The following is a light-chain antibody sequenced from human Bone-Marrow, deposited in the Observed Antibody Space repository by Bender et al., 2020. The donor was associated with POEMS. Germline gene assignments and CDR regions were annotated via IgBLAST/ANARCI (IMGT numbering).Light chain of an antibody. J-gene: IGLJ3*02. CDR2: EVN. Sequence: QSALTQPASVSGSPGQSITISCTGTSSDVGGYNYVSWYQQHPGKAPKLMIYEVNKRPSGVSNRFSASKSGNTASLTISGLQAEDEADYYCSSYISSSTLVFGGGTKLTVL. CDR3: SSYISSSTLV. V-gene: IGLV2-14*01. CDR1: SSDVGGYNY.